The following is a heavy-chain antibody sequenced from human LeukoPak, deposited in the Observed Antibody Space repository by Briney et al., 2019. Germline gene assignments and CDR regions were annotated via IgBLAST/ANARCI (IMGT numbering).Heavy chain of an antibody. J-gene: IGHJ6*03. V-gene: IGHV1-8*03. CDR3: ARGLAAIYYYYYMDV. D-gene: IGHD2-2*01. CDR2: MNPNSGNT. CDR1: GYTFTSYD. Sequence: ASVKVSCKASGYTFTSYDISWVRQATGQGLEWMGWMNPNSGNTGYAQKFQGRVTITRNTSISTAYMELSSLRSEDTAVYYCARGLAAIYYYYYMDVWGKGTTVTVSS.